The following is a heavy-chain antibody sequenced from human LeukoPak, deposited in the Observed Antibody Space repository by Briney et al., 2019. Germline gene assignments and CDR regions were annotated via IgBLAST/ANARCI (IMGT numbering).Heavy chain of an antibody. V-gene: IGHV1-18*01. CDR2: ISAFNGNA. Sequence: ASVKVSCKASGYTFSNYGVTWVRQAPGQGLEWMGWISAFNGNANYTQNLQDRVTMTTDTSTSTAYMELRSLRSDDTAVYYCARSIRPPGSDYPKPNHGMDVWGQGTTVIVSS. J-gene: IGHJ6*02. CDR3: ARSIRPPGSDYPKPNHGMDV. D-gene: IGHD3-10*01. CDR1: GYTFSNYG.